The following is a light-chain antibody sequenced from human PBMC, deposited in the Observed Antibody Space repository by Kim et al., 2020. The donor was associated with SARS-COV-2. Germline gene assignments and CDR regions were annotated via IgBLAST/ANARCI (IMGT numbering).Light chain of an antibody. CDR2: GAS. CDR3: HQYVGSPWT. V-gene: IGKV3-20*01. J-gene: IGKJ1*01. CDR1: QSVTSHY. Sequence: SPGERATLSCRASQSVTSHYLAWYQQKPGQAPRLLIYGASSRATGIPDRFSGSGSGTDFTLTITRLEPEDFAVYYCHQYVGSPWTFGQGTKVDIK.